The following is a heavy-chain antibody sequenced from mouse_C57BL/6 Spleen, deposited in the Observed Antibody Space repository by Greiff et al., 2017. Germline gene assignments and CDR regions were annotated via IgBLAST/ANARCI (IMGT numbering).Heavy chain of an antibody. CDR1: GFTFSSYA. CDR2: ISDGGSYT. CDR3: ARGANSDY. J-gene: IGHJ2*01. Sequence: EVKLMESGGGLVKPGGSLTLSCAASGFTFSSYAMSWVRQTPEKRLEWVATISDGGSYTYYPDNVKGRFTISRDNAKNNLYLQMSHLKSEDTAMYYCARGANSDYWGQGTTLTVSS. V-gene: IGHV5-4*03.